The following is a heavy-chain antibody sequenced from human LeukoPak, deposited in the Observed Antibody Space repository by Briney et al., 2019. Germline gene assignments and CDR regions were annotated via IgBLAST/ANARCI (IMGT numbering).Heavy chain of an antibody. J-gene: IGHJ4*02. D-gene: IGHD3-22*01. CDR1: GYTFTGYY. V-gene: IGHV1-2*02. CDR2: INPNTGGT. CDR3: ARAPMIVVVFPPRLDF. Sequence: ASVKVSCKTSGYTFTGYYMHWVRQAPGQGLEWTGWINPNTGGTNYAQNFQGRVTMTSDTSISTAYMELSSLRSDDTAMYYCARAPMIVVVFPPRLDFWGQGTLVTASS.